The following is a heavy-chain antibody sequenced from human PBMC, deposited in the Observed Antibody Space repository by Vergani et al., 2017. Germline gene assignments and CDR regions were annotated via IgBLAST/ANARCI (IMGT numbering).Heavy chain of an antibody. CDR3: AKDLDRDSSGRFDF. CDR2: VSGSSATP. D-gene: IGHD6-19*01. Sequence: EVQLLESGGGLVQPGGSLRLSCEASGFSFPGYAMSWVRQAPGKGLEWVSSVSGSSATPYYADSVKGRFIISRDNSKNTLHLQMNSLRADDTAVYYCAKDLDRDSSGRFDFWGRGTLVTVSS. CDR1: GFSFPGYA. J-gene: IGHJ4*02. V-gene: IGHV3-23*01.